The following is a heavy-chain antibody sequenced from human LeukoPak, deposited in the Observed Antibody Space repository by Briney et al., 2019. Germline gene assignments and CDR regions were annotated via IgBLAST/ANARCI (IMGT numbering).Heavy chain of an antibody. J-gene: IGHJ4*02. CDR3: ARGGIVATIPDFDY. CDR1: SGSISSYY. D-gene: IGHD5-12*01. Sequence: SETLSLTCTVSSGSISSYYWSWIRQPPGKGLEWIGYIYYSGSTNYNPSLKSRVTISVDTSKNQFSLKLSSVTAADTAVYYCARGGIVATIPDFDYWGQGTLVTVSS. CDR2: IYYSGST. V-gene: IGHV4-59*01.